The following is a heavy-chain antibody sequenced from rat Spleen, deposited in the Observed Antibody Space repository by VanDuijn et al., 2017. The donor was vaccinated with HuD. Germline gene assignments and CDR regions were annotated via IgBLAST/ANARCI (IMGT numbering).Heavy chain of an antibody. CDR1: GFTFKNYG. D-gene: IGHD1-1*01. V-gene: IGHV5-29*01. CDR2: ITNTGGST. Sequence: EVQLVESGGGLVQPGRSLKVSCAASGFTFKNYGMAWVRQAPGKGLEWVASITNTGGSTYYPDSVKGRFTISRDNAKSTLYLQMDSLRSEDTATYYCAKAYYYSAYYFDYWGQGVMVTVSS. CDR3: AKAYYYSAYYFDY. J-gene: IGHJ2*01.